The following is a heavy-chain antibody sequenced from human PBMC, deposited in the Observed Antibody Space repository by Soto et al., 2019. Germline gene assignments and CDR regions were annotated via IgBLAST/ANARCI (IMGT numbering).Heavy chain of an antibody. Sequence: SVKVSCTASGCTFSIYAISWVRQAPGQGLEWMGGIIPIFGTANYAQKFQGRVTITADESTSTAYMELSSLRSEDTAVYYCARITYYYDSSGYSVPEYYFDYWGQGTLVTVSS. D-gene: IGHD3-22*01. V-gene: IGHV1-69*13. CDR1: GCTFSIYA. J-gene: IGHJ4*02. CDR2: IIPIFGTA. CDR3: ARITYYYDSSGYSVPEYYFDY.